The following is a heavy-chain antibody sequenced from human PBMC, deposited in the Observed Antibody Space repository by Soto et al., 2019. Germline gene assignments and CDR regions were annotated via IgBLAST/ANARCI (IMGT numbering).Heavy chain of an antibody. D-gene: IGHD6-6*01. V-gene: IGHV1-69*01. CDR3: ARGYSSSSGGDPYYYYGMDV. Sequence: QVQLVQSGAEVKKPGSSVKVSCKASGGTFSSYAISWVRQAPGQGLEWMGGIIPIFGTANYAQKFQGRVTITADESTSTVYMELSSLRSEDTAVYYCARGYSSSSGGDPYYYYGMDVWGQGTTVTVSS. CDR1: GGTFSSYA. J-gene: IGHJ6*02. CDR2: IIPIFGTA.